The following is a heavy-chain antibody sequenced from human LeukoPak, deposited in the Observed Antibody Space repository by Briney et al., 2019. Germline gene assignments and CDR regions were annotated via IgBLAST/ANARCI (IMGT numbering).Heavy chain of an antibody. V-gene: IGHV1-69*04. Sequence: ASVKVSCKASGYTFTSYGISWVRQAPGQGLEWMGRIIPILGIANYAQKFQGRVTITADKSTSTAYMELSSLRSEDTAVYYCAGWFGSAAFDYWGQGTLVTVSS. J-gene: IGHJ4*02. CDR1: GYTFTSYG. D-gene: IGHD3-10*01. CDR3: AGWFGSAAFDY. CDR2: IIPILGIA.